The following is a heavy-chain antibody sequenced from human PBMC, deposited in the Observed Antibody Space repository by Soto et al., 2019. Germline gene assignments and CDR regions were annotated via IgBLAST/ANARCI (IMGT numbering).Heavy chain of an antibody. D-gene: IGHD3-22*01. J-gene: IGHJ6*02. CDR1: GGTFSSYA. Sequence: ASVKVSCKASGGTFSSYAISWVRQAPGQGLEWMGGIIPIFGTANYAQKFQGRVTITADESTSTAYMELSSLRSEDTAVYYCARALSKHYYDSSGYFQPYYYGMDVWGQGTTVTVS. CDR2: IIPIFGTA. V-gene: IGHV1-69*13. CDR3: ARALSKHYYDSSGYFQPYYYGMDV.